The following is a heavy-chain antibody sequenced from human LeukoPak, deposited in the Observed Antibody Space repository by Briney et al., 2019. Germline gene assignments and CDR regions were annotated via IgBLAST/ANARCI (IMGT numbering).Heavy chain of an antibody. CDR2: IYSGGST. V-gene: IGHV3-53*01. CDR1: GFTVSSNY. J-gene: IGHJ4*02. Sequence: PGGSLRLSCAASGFTVSSNYMSWVRQAPGKGLEWVSVIYSGGSTYYADSVKGRFTISRDNAKNSLFLQMNSLRAEDTADYYCARFALKTPPTDWGQGTLVTVSS. CDR3: ARFALKTPPTD.